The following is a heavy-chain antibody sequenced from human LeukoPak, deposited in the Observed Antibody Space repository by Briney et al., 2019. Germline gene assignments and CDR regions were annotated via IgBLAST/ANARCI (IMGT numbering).Heavy chain of an antibody. V-gene: IGHV3-21*05. J-gene: IGHJ4*02. CDR3: ARDHNWAFDY. CDR2: IGLASGFV. CDR1: GFIFSDYS. Sequence: GGSLRLSCAASGFIFSDYSMNWVRQAPGRGLEWISYIGLASGFVSYADSVKGRFTISSDTARNSLFLQMDSLRVEDTAVYYCARDHNWAFDYWGQGTSVTVSS. D-gene: IGHD3-16*01.